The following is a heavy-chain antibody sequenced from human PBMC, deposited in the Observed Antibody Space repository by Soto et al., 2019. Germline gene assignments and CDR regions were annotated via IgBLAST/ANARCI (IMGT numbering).Heavy chain of an antibody. J-gene: IGHJ6*02. V-gene: IGHV3-23*01. CDR2: ISGSGGSA. D-gene: IGHD3-10*01. CDR3: AKGRNYYGSGSFGGDGMDV. Sequence: GESLKISCATSAFTFSSYAMSWVRQAPGKGLEWVSAISGSGGSAYYADSVKGRFTISRDNSKNTLYLQMNSLRAEDTAVYYCAKGRNYYGSGSFGGDGMDVWGQGTTVTVSS. CDR1: AFTFSSYA.